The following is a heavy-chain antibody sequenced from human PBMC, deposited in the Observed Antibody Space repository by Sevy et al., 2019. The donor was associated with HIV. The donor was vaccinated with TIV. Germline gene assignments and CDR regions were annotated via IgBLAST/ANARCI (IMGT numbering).Heavy chain of an antibody. CDR1: GFTFSDHY. J-gene: IGHJ4*02. CDR2: IRNKADSYTT. V-gene: IGHV3-72*01. D-gene: IGHD6-13*01. Sequence: GGSLRLSCAASGFTFSDHYMEWVRQAPGKGLEWVGRIRNKADSYTTEYAASVKGRFTISRDDSKNSLYLLMKSLKPEETAVYYCATHAGIAAAGRVFDYWGQGTLVTVSS. CDR3: ATHAGIAAAGRVFDY.